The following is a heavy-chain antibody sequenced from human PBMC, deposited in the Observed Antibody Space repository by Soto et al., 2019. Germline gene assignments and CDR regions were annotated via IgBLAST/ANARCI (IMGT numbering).Heavy chain of an antibody. CDR2: ISSTTNYI. CDR1: GFNFSRYS. CDR3: ARESEDLTSNFDY. V-gene: IGHV3-21*01. Sequence: TGGSQSLSYAASGFNFSRYSMNWVRQAPGKGLEWVSSISSTTNYIYYADSMKGRFTVSRDNAKNSVYLDMNSLSAEDTAVYYCARESEDLTSNFDYWGQGTLVT. J-gene: IGHJ4*02.